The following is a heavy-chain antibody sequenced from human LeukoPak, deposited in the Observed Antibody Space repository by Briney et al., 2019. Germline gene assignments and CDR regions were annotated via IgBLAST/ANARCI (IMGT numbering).Heavy chain of an antibody. J-gene: IGHJ4*02. CDR1: GGSFSGYY. D-gene: IGHD2-15*01. CDR2: INHSGST. V-gene: IGHV4-34*01. CDR3: RIIRGGLYYFDY. Sequence: PSETLSLTCAVYGGSFSGYYWSWIRQPPGKGLGWIGEINHSGSTNYNPSLKSRVTISVDTSKNQFSLKLSSVTAADTAVYYCRIIRGGLYYFDYWGQGTLVTVSS.